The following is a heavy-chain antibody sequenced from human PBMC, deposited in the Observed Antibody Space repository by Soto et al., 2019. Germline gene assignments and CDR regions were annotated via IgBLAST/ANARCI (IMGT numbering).Heavy chain of an antibody. D-gene: IGHD4-17*01. V-gene: IGHV3-30*03. CDR3: ARAGGTTVTGLWHFDS. CDR2: VSYDERNI. CDR1: GFTFSTSD. J-gene: IGHJ4*02. Sequence: PGGSLRLSCVASGFTFSTSDMHWVRQAPGQGLEWVAVVSYDERNIYYADSVKGRFSVSRDNSKNTLFLHMNSLRAEDTAVYYCARAGGTTVTGLWHFDSWGQGTLVTVSS.